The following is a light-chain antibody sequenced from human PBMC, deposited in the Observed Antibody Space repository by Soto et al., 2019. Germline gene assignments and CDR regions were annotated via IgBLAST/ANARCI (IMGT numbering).Light chain of an antibody. Sequence: HSVLTQPPSASGTPGQRVTISCSGSSSTIGGNTVNWYQQLPGTAPKLLIYNDDERPSGVPDRFTGSKSGTSSSLAISGLQSDDEADYYCSSWDDSLNVVVFGGGTKLTVL. CDR3: SSWDDSLNVVV. CDR1: SSTIGGNT. J-gene: IGLJ2*01. V-gene: IGLV1-44*01. CDR2: NDD.